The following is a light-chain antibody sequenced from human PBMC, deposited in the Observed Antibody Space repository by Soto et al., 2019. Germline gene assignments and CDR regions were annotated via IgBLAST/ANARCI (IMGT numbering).Light chain of an antibody. J-gene: IGKJ5*01. CDR1: QSISSN. CDR2: GAS. Sequence: EIGMTQSPATLSLSPGEGATLSCRASQSISSNSACYQQQPGQAPRLLIHGASTRATGIAARFSGSGSGTEFTLTIRRLQSEDFAVYCCQQYNMWPNTFGQGTRLEIK. V-gene: IGKV3-15*01. CDR3: QQYNMWPNT.